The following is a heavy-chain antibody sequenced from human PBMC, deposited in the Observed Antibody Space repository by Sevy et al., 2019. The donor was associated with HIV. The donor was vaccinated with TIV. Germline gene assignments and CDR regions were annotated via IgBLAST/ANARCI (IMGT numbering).Heavy chain of an antibody. D-gene: IGHD6-19*01. CDR1: GDSFTSYW. Sequence: GESLKISCKGSGDSFTSYWIGWVRQMPGKGLEWMGIIYIGDSETRYSPSFQGQVTISADKSIKTAYLQWSSLKASDTAMYYCARHRSVGVAGQDYFDYWGQGTLVTVSS. V-gene: IGHV5-51*01. J-gene: IGHJ4*02. CDR3: ARHRSVGVAGQDYFDY. CDR2: IYIGDSET.